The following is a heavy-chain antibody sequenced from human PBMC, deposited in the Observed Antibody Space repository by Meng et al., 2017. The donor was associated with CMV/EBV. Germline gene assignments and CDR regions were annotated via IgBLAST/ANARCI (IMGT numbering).Heavy chain of an antibody. CDR2: ISSSGSTI. CDR3: ARERNWNSGVEYYFDY. D-gene: IGHD1-7*01. V-gene: IGHV3-48*03. J-gene: IGHJ4*02. CDR1: GFTFSSYE. Sequence: GESLKISCAASGFTFSSYEMNWVRQAPGKGLEWVSYISSSGSTIYYADSVKGRLTISRDNAKNSLYLQMNSLRAEDTAVYYCARERNWNSGVEYYFDYWGQGTLVTVSS.